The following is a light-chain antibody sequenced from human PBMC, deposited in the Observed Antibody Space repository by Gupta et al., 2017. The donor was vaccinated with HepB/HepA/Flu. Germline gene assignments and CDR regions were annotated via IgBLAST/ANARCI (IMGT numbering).Light chain of an antibody. J-gene: IGLJ1*01. CDR3: QSYDSSRSGFYV. CDR2: GND. Sequence: QSGLTQPLSVSGAPGQTITISCTGSRSNIGATYGVHWYQHLPRRAPKLLVYGNDNRPSVDPDRFSASKSGTSAFLAITGLQADDEADYYCQSYDSSRSGFYVFGSGTKVTVL. CDR1: RSNIGATYG. V-gene: IGLV1-40*01.